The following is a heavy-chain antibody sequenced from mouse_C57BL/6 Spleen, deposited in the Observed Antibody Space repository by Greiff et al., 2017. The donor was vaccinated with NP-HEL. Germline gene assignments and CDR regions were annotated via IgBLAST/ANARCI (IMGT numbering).Heavy chain of an antibody. CDR1: GYTFTSYW. J-gene: IGHJ4*01. Sequence: VQLQQPGAGLVRPGSSVKLSCKASGYTFTSYWMHWVKQRPIQGLEWIGNIDPSDSETHYNQKFKDKATLTVDKSSSTAYMQLSSLTSEDSAVYCCARGDDYDGGYAMDYWGQGTSVTVSS. CDR3: ARGDDYDGGYAMDY. D-gene: IGHD2-4*01. V-gene: IGHV1-52*01. CDR2: IDPSDSET.